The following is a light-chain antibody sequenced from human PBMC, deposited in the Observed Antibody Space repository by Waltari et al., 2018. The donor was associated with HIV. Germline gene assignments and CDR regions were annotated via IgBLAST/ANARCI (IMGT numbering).Light chain of an antibody. Sequence: QSALTQPPSASGSPGQSVTISCTGANSDIGSYNFVSWYQQRPGQAPGLILYEVNKRPSGVPDRFSGAKSGNVASLTVSGLRDDDEADYFCSSFGGGDNRVVFGGGTKLTVL. CDR1: NSDIGSYNF. CDR2: EVN. J-gene: IGLJ2*01. CDR3: SSFGGGDNRVV. V-gene: IGLV2-8*01.